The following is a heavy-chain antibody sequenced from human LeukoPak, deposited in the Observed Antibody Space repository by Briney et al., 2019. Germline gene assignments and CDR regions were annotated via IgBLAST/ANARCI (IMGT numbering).Heavy chain of an antibody. V-gene: IGHV5-51*01. Sequence: ESLKISCKGSGYIFTTYWIGWVRQMPGKGLEWMGIIFPGDSDTIYSPSFQGQVTISADKSITTAYLQWSSLKASDTAVYFCARKKDGSNWFDPWGQGTLVTVSS. CDR2: IFPGDSDT. CDR3: ARKKDGSNWFDP. CDR1: GYIFTTYW. J-gene: IGHJ5*02.